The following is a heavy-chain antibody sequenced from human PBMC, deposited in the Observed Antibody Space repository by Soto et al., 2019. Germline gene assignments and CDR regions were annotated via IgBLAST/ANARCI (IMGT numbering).Heavy chain of an antibody. J-gene: IGHJ6*02. Sequence: ASVKVSCKASGYTFTSYAMHWVRQAPGQRLEWMGWINAGNSDTTYSQKLQGRVTMTTDTSTSTAYMELRSLRSDDTAVYYCARSGAYYYYYGMDVWGQGTTVTVSS. CDR2: INAGNSDT. CDR1: GYTFTSYA. V-gene: IGHV1-3*01. D-gene: IGHD3-10*01. CDR3: ARSGAYYYYYGMDV.